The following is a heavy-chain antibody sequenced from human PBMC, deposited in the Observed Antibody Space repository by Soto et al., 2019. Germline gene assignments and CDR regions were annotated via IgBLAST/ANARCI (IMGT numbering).Heavy chain of an antibody. V-gene: IGHV1-46*03. CDR2: INPSGGST. CDR1: GYTFTSYY. D-gene: IGHD2-8*01. J-gene: IGHJ6*03. Sequence: ASVKVSCKASGYTFTSYYMHWVRQAPGQGLEWMGIINPSGGSTSYAQKFQGRVTMTRDTSTSTVYIELSSLRSEDTAVYYCARRGYAKHPHYYYYYMDAWGKGTTVTVSS. CDR3: ARRGYAKHPHYYYYYMDA.